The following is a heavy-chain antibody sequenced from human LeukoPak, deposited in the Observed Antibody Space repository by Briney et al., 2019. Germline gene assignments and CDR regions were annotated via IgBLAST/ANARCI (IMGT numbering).Heavy chain of an antibody. V-gene: IGHV3-23*01. J-gene: IGHJ4*02. CDR3: AKDSKVSAAGTVEVDY. D-gene: IGHD6-13*01. CDR2: ISGSGGST. CDR1: GFTFSSYA. Sequence: QTGGSLRLSCAASGFTFSSYAMSWVRQAPGKGLEWVSAISGSGGSTYYADSVKGRFTISRDNSKNTLYLQMNSLRAEDTAVYYCAKDSKVSAAGTVEVDYWGQGTLVTVSS.